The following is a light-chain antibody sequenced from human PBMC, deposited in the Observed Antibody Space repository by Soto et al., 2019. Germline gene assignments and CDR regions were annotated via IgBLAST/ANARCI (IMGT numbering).Light chain of an antibody. CDR3: SSYSISTAYL. CDR2: EVS. Sequence: QSVLAQPASVSGSPGQSITISCTGTSSDVGGYDYVSWYQLHPGKAPKLMVFEVSSRPSGVSYRFSGSKSGNTASLTISGLQAEDEADYFCSSYSISTAYLFGTGTKVTV. CDR1: SSDVGGYDY. V-gene: IGLV2-14*01. J-gene: IGLJ1*01.